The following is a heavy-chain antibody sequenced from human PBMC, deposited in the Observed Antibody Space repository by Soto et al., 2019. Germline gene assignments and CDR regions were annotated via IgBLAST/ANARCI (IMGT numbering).Heavy chain of an antibody. J-gene: IGHJ6*02. CDR1: GFTFSSYW. CDR2: IMSDGSGT. CDR3: ARSRGSGGVEYNMDV. V-gene: IGHV3-74*01. Sequence: EVQLVESGGGLVQPGGSLRLSCAASGFTFSSYWMHWVRQGPGEGLVWVSRIMSDGSGTTYADSVKRRFTISRDNAKNTLYLQMNSLRAEDTAVYHCARSRGSGGVEYNMDVWGQGTTVTVSS. D-gene: IGHD3-16*01.